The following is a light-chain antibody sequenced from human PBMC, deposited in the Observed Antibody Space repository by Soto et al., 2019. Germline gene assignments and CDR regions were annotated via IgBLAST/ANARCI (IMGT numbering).Light chain of an antibody. CDR2: AAS. CDR3: QQFDHWPGT. Sequence: EIVMTQSPATLSVSPGERATLSCRASQNVGSNLAWYQQKPGQAPRLLIYAASNRATGIPTRFSSSGSGTEFTRSISSLQSEDFALYYCQQFDHWPGTFGQGTKVEIK. V-gene: IGKV3D-15*01. J-gene: IGKJ1*01. CDR1: QNVGSN.